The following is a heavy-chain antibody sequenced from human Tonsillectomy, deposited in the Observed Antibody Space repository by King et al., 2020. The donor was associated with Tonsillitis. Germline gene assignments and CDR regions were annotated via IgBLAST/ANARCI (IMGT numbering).Heavy chain of an antibody. V-gene: IGHV1-46*03. D-gene: IGHD4-17*01. Sequence: QLVQSGAEVKKPGASVKVSCKTSGYTFTSNSLHWVRQAPGQGLEWMGIISPSGGDTAYAQNFQGRVTLTRDTSTRTVYMQLSSLRSEDTAMYYCAGGHDYGDYGLEYFDYWGQGTPVTVSS. CDR1: GYTFTSNS. J-gene: IGHJ4*02. CDR2: ISPSGGDT. CDR3: AGGHDYGDYGLEYFDY.